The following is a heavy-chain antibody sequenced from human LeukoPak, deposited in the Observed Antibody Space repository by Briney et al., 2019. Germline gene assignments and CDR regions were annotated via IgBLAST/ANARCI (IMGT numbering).Heavy chain of an antibody. V-gene: IGHV3-23*01. CDR2: IIGSGDST. J-gene: IGHJ4*02. CDR3: AKGSRHACDYWYYFDY. D-gene: IGHD4-17*01. Sequence: GGSLRLSCTASGFTFGDYAMSWFRQAPGKGLEWVSAIIGSGDSTYYADSVKGRFTISRDNSKNTLYLQMNSLRAEDTAVYYCAKGSRHACDYWYYFDYWGQGTLVTVSS. CDR1: GFTFGDYA.